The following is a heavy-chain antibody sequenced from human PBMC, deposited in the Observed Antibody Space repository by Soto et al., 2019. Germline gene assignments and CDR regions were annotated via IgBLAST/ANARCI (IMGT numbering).Heavy chain of an antibody. CDR1: GFTFSSYG. CDR3: ATFMIVDDAFDI. J-gene: IGHJ3*02. V-gene: IGHV3-33*01. D-gene: IGHD3-22*01. CDR2: IWYDGSNK. Sequence: QVRLVESGGGVVQPGRSLRLSCAASGFTFSSYGMHWVRQAPGKGLEWVAVIWYDGSNKYYADSVKGRFTISRDNSKNTLYLQMNSLRAEDTAVYYCATFMIVDDAFDIWGQGTMVTVSS.